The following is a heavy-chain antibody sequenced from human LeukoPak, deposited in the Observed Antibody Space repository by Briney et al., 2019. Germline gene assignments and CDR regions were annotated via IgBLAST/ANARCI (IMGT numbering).Heavy chain of an antibody. CDR1: GGTFSSYA. Sequence: ASVKVSCKASGGTFSSYAISWVRQAPGQGLEWMGRIIPILGIANYAQKFQGRVTITADKSTSTAYMELSSLRSEDTAVHYCATPAAPAYYYGMDVWGQGTTVTVSS. V-gene: IGHV1-69*04. CDR3: ATPAAPAYYYGMDV. J-gene: IGHJ6*02. D-gene: IGHD2-2*01. CDR2: IIPILGIA.